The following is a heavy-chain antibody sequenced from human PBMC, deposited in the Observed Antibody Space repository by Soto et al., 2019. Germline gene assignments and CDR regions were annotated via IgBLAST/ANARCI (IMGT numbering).Heavy chain of an antibody. CDR2: IWYDGSNK. D-gene: IGHD3-9*01. V-gene: IGHV3-33*01. CDR3: AREVDHRDYYYYGMDV. Sequence: GGSLRLSCAASGFTFSSYGMHWVRQAPGKGLEWVAVIWYDGSNKYYADSVKGRFTISRDNSKNTLYLQMNSLRAEDTAVYYCAREVDHRDYYYYGMDVWGQGTTVTVSS. J-gene: IGHJ6*02. CDR1: GFTFSSYG.